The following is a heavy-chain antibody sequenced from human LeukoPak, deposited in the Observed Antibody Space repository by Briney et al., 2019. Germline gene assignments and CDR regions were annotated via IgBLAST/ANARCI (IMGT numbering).Heavy chain of an antibody. V-gene: IGHV3-21*01. Sequence: GGSLRLSCAASGFTFSSYGMHWVRQAPGKGLEWVSSISSSSSYIYYADSVKGRFTISRDNAKNSLYLQMNSLRAEDTAVYYCARDPDYYDSSGNLGDWGQGTLVTVSS. J-gene: IGHJ4*02. CDR1: GFTFSSYG. CDR3: ARDPDYYDSSGNLGD. D-gene: IGHD3-22*01. CDR2: ISSSSSYI.